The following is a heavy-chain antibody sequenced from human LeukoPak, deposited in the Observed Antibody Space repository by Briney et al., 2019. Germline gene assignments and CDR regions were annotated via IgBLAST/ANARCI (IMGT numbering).Heavy chain of an antibody. J-gene: IGHJ4*02. Sequence: KYGESLKISCEASGYPFTHQWIGWVRQVPGTGLEWVGIIYPRDSDTIYSPSFQGHVTISADTSINTAYLEWRSLEASDTAMYYCARHSDVVGAIWGQGTQVTVSS. CDR1: GYPFTHQW. D-gene: IGHD3-16*01. CDR2: IYPRDSDT. V-gene: IGHV5-51*01. CDR3: ARHSDVVGAI.